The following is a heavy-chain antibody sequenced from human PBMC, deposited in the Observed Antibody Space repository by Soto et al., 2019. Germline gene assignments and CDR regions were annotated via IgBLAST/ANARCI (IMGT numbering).Heavy chain of an antibody. CDR2: IYYSGST. J-gene: IGHJ3*02. CDR1: GGSISSGGYY. Sequence: QVQLQESGPGLVKPSQTLSLTCTVSGGSISSGGYYWSWIRQHPGKGLEWIGYIYYSGSTYYNPSLKSRVTISVDTSKNQFSLKLSSVTAADTAVYYCARDGRYGDYMGHAFDIWGQGTMVTVSS. CDR3: ARDGRYGDYMGHAFDI. D-gene: IGHD4-17*01. V-gene: IGHV4-31*03.